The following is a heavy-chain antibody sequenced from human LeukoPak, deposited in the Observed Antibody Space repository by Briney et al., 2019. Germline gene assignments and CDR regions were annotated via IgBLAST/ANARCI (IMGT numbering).Heavy chain of an antibody. J-gene: IGHJ4*02. CDR2: ISWNSGTI. CDR3: AKRSAAGTVGYFDY. V-gene: IGHV3-9*01. CDR1: GFTFDDYA. D-gene: IGHD6-13*01. Sequence: SLRLSCAASGFTFDDYAMHWVRQAPGKGLEWVSGISWNSGTIYYADSVKGRFTISRDDAKNSLYLQMNSLRPEDTALHYCAKRSAAGTVGYFDYWGQGTLVTVSS.